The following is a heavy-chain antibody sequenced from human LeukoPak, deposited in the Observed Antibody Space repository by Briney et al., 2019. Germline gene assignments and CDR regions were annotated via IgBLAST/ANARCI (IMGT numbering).Heavy chain of an antibody. CDR3: ARDSRGSAYDFWSGYLVY. Sequence: PGGSLRLSCAASGFTFSSYAMTWVRQAPGKGLEWVSAISGSGGSTYYADSVKGRFTISRDNAKNSLYLQMNSLRAEDTAVYYCARDSRGSAYDFWSGYLVYWGQGTLVTVSS. CDR2: ISGSGGST. D-gene: IGHD3-3*01. V-gene: IGHV3-23*01. CDR1: GFTFSSYA. J-gene: IGHJ4*02.